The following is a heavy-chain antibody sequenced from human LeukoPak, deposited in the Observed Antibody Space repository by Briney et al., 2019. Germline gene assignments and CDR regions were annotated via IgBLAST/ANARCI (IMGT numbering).Heavy chain of an antibody. CDR3: AKGGSYRSQPYFDY. D-gene: IGHD3-16*02. CDR1: GFTFTSYA. J-gene: IGHJ4*02. Sequence: GGSLRLSCAASGFTFTSYAIHWVRQAPGKGLEWVAVISYDGKNKYYADSVKGRFTISRDNSKNTLYLEMNSLRAEDTAVYYCAKGGSYRSQPYFDYWGQGTPVTVSS. CDR2: ISYDGKNK. V-gene: IGHV3-30*04.